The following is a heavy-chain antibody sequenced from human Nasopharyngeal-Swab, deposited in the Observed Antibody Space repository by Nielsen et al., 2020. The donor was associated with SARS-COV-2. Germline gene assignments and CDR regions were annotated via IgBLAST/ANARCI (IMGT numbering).Heavy chain of an antibody. CDR2: IYYSGCA. Sequence: WIRQPPGTGLEWIGRIYYSGCAYYNPSLKSRVTISVDTSKNQLSLKLSSVTAADTAVYYCARHALVTKDFDYWGQGTLVTVSS. J-gene: IGHJ4*02. D-gene: IGHD4-17*01. V-gene: IGHV4-39*01. CDR3: ARHALVTKDFDY.